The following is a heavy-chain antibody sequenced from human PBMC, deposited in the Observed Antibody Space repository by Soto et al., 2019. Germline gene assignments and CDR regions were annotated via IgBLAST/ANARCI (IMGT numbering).Heavy chain of an antibody. D-gene: IGHD1-26*01. Sequence: EVQLLESGGGLVQPGGSLRLSCAASGFTFSSYAMRCVRQAPGKGLERVSASRGSGDSTYYADSVKGRFTIFRDNSTHTLYLHMTSMRAEDTAVYYCARRGSGSYYDCWGQGNMVTVSS. CDR3: ARRGSGSYYDC. J-gene: IGHJ4*02. V-gene: IGHV3-23*01. CDR1: GFTFSSYA. CDR2: SRGSGDST.